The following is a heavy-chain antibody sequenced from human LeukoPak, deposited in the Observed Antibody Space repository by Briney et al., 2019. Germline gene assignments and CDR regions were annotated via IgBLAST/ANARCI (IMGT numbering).Heavy chain of an antibody. J-gene: IGHJ6*02. CDR2: IRYDGSNK. CDR3: AKGGTGYYYGMDV. CDR1: GFTFSSYG. D-gene: IGHD1-26*01. Sequence: GGSLRLSCAASGFTFSSYGMHWVRQAPGKGLEWVAFIRYDGSNKYYADSVKGRFTISRDNSKSTLYLQMNSLRAEDTAVYYCAKGGTGYYYGMDVWGQGTTVTVSS. V-gene: IGHV3-30*02.